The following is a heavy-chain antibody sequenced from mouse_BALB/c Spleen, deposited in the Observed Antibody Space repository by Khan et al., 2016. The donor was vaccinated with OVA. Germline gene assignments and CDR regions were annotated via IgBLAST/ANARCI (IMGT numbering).Heavy chain of an antibody. J-gene: IGHJ4*01. CDR3: ARGNSYGYALDY. D-gene: IGHD1-1*01. CDR2: ISYSGST. V-gene: IGHV3-2*02. CDR1: GYSITSNYA. Sequence: VQLKESGPGLVKPSQSLSLTCTVNGYSITSNYAWNWIRQFPGNKLEWMGYISYSGSTNYNPSLKSRLSITRDTSKNQFFLLLHSVTTEDSATYYCARGNSYGYALDYWGQGTSVTVSS.